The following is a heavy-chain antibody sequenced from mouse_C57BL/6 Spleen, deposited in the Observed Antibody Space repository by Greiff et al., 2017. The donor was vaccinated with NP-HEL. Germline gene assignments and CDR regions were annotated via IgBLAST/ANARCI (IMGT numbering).Heavy chain of an antibody. CDR1: GYAFSSSW. CDR2: IYPGDGDT. J-gene: IGHJ4*01. CDR3: ARGEGPFYAMDY. Sequence: VQLQESGPELVKPGASVKISCKASGYAFSSSWMNWVKQRPGKGLEWIGRIYPGDGDTNYNGKFKGKATLTADKSSSTAYMQLSSQTSEDSAVYFCARGEGPFYAMDYWGQGTSVTVSS. V-gene: IGHV1-82*01.